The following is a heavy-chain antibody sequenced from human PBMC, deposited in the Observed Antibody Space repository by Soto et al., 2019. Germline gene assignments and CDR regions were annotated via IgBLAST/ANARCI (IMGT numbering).Heavy chain of an antibody. J-gene: IGHJ4*02. CDR3: AIVTAETAYHYFDF. V-gene: IGHV5-10-1*01. D-gene: IGHD1-1*01. Sequence: PGESLKISFKGSGYKFTNYWLSWVRQPPGKGLEWMGRIDPSDSYINYSPSFRGHVTISIDESISTAHLQWSSLKASDTATYYCAIVTAETAYHYFDFWGQGTLVTVSS. CDR2: IDPSDSYI. CDR1: GYKFTNYW.